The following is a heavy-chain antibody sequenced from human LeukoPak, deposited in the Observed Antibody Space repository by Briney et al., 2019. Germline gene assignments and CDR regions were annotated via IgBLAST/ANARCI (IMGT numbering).Heavy chain of an antibody. CDR1: GGSFSGYY. D-gene: IGHD2-2*01. CDR2: IYYSGST. V-gene: IGHV4-30-4*08. Sequence: NPSETLSLTCAVYGGSFSGYYWSWLRQPPGKGLEWIGYIYYSGSTYYNPSLKSRVTISVDTSKNQFSLKLSSVTAADTAVYYCARDQGAVPAASALDYWGQGTLVTVSS. J-gene: IGHJ4*02. CDR3: ARDQGAVPAASALDY.